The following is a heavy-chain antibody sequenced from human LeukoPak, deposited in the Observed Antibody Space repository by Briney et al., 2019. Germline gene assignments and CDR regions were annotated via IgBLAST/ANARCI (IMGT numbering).Heavy chain of an antibody. CDR2: IYYSGST. V-gene: IGHV4-31*03. CDR1: GGSISSGGYY. J-gene: IGHJ3*02. Sequence: PSQTLSLTCTVSGGSISSGGYYWSWIRQHPGKGLEWIGYIYYSGSTYYNPSLKSRVTISVDTSKNQFSLKLSSVTAADTAVYYCARARDSSGLHDAFDIWGQRTMVTISS. CDR3: ARARDSSGLHDAFDI. D-gene: IGHD3-22*01.